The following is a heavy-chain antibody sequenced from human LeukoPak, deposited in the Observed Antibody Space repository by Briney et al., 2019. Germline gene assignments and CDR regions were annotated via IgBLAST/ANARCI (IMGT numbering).Heavy chain of an antibody. Sequence: GGSLRLSCAASGFTVSSNYMSWVRQAPGKGLEWVSVIYSGGSTYYADSVKGRFTISRDNSKNTLYLQMNSLRAEDTAVYYCARDGYSPYYYYMDVWGKGTTVTVSS. D-gene: IGHD5-12*01. CDR2: IYSGGST. J-gene: IGHJ6*03. CDR1: GFTVSSNY. V-gene: IGHV3-53*01. CDR3: ARDGYSPYYYYMDV.